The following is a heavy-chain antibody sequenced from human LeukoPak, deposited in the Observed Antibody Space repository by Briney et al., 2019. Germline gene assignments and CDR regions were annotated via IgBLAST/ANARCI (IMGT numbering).Heavy chain of an antibody. D-gene: IGHD6-13*01. CDR1: GGSISGGGYY. Sequence: SETLSLTCTVSGGSISGGGYYWSWIRQHPGKGLEWIGYIYYSGSTYYNPSLKSRVTISVDTSKNQFSLKLSSVTAADTAVYYCARVPGVAAAGTVDYWGQGTLVTVSS. CDR2: IYYSGST. V-gene: IGHV4-31*03. J-gene: IGHJ4*02. CDR3: ARVPGVAAAGTVDY.